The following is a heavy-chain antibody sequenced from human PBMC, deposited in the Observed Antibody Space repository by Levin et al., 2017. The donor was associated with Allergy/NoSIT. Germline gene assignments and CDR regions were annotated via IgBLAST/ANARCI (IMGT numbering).Heavy chain of an antibody. Sequence: GGSLRLSCAASGFTVSSNYMSWVRQAPGKGLEWVSLIYTGGSTYYADSVKGRFTISRDNSRNTLYLQMNSLRAEDTAVYYCARGAPYTTLYFDYWGQGTLVTVSS. CDR2: IYTGGST. D-gene: IGHD1-26*01. CDR1: GFTVSSNY. CDR3: ARGAPYTTLYFDY. V-gene: IGHV3-53*01. J-gene: IGHJ4*02.